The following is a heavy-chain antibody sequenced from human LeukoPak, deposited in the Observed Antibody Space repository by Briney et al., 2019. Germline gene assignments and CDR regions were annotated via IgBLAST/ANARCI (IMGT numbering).Heavy chain of an antibody. Sequence: SETLSLTCTVSGDSISNGAYYWTWIRQLPGKGLEWIGYIYYAGSTYYNPSLKSRVTISVDTSKNQFSLNLSSVTAADTAVYSCARETYSSSFFDPWGQGTLVTVSS. V-gene: IGHV4-31*03. CDR2: IYYAGST. D-gene: IGHD6-13*01. CDR3: ARETYSSSFFDP. CDR1: GDSISNGAYY. J-gene: IGHJ5*02.